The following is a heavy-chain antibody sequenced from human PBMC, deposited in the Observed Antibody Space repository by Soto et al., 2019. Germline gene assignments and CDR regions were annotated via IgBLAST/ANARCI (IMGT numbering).Heavy chain of an antibody. CDR3: ARHHTGPYYYDSSGYYPHAFDI. CDR1: GGSISSSSYY. CDR2: IYYSGST. J-gene: IGHJ3*02. D-gene: IGHD3-22*01. V-gene: IGHV4-39*01. Sequence: QLQLQESGPGLVKPSETLSLTCTVSGGSISSSSYYWGWIRQPPGKGLEWIGSIYYSGSTYYHPSLKSRGTIAVDTSKNQFSLKLSSVTAADTAVYYCARHHTGPYYYDSSGYYPHAFDIWGQGTMVTVSS.